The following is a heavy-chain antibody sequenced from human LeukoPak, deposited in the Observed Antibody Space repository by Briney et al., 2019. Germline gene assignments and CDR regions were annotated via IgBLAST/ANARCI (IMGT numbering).Heavy chain of an antibody. D-gene: IGHD6-19*01. CDR1: GGSISSDY. CDR2: IYYSGST. CDR3: ARILSGAWYALEY. V-gene: IGHV4-59*12. J-gene: IGHJ4*02. Sequence: PSETLSLTCTVSGGSISSDYWSWIRQPPGKGLDWIGNIYYSGSTNYNPSLKSRVTISVDTSKNQFSLKVSSVTAADTAVYYCARILSGAWYALEYWGQGTLVTVSS.